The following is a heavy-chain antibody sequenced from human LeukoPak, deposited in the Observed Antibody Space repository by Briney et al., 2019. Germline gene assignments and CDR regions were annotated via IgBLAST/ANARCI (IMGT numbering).Heavy chain of an antibody. CDR2: ISGRGGDT. J-gene: IGHJ4*02. CDR1: GFTFGNYA. Sequence: PGGSLRLSCVGSGFTFGNYAMNWVRQAPGKGLEWVAAISGRGGDTFYADSVKGRFTFSRDNSKNTLYLQMNSLRAEDTAVYYCATPRVFGVASSFDYWGQGTLVTVSS. V-gene: IGHV3-23*01. D-gene: IGHD3-3*01. CDR3: ATPRVFGVASSFDY.